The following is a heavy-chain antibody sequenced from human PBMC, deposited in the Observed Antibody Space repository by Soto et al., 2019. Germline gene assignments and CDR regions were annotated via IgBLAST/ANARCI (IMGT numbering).Heavy chain of an antibody. CDR2: IYYSGST. J-gene: IGHJ5*02. V-gene: IGHV4-59*01. Sequence: PSETLSLTCTVSGGSISSYYWSWIRQPPGKGLEWIGYIYYSGSTNYNPSHKSRVTISVDTSKNQFSLKLSSVTAADTAVYYCARDSMTYYDFWSGYPPYNWFDPWGQGTLVTVSS. CDR3: ARDSMTYYDFWSGYPPYNWFDP. D-gene: IGHD3-3*01. CDR1: GGSISSYY.